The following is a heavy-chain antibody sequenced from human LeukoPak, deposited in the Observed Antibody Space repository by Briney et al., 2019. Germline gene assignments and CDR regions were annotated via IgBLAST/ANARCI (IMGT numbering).Heavy chain of an antibody. Sequence: GGSLRLSCAASGFTFSSYWMSWVRQAPGKGLEWVANIKQDGSEKYYVDAVKGRFTISRDNAKNSLYPQMNSLRAEDTAVYYCARGYILELHMFDFGVVTGGGDYYFDYWGQGTLVTVSS. CDR1: GFTFSSYW. CDR3: ARGYILELHMFDFGVVTGGGDYYFDY. J-gene: IGHJ4*02. D-gene: IGHD3-3*01. CDR2: IKQDGSEK. V-gene: IGHV3-7*01.